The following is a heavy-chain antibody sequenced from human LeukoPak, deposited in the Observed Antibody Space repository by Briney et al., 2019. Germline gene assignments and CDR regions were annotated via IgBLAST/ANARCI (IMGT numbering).Heavy chain of an antibody. CDR1: RFIFSSYH. CDR2: ISSSNSFI. Sequence: GGSLRLSCAASRFIFSSYHMHWVRQPPGKGLEWVSSISSSNSFIYYADSMKGRFTISRDNAKNSLYLQMNSLRAEDTAVYYCARGTNWIPLDFDYWGQGTLVTVSS. J-gene: IGHJ4*02. D-gene: IGHD1-20*01. V-gene: IGHV3-21*01. CDR3: ARGTNWIPLDFDY.